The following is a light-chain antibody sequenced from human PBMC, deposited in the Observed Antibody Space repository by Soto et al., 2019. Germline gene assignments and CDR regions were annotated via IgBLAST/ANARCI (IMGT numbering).Light chain of an antibody. J-gene: IGKJ1*01. CDR3: QQRLDWPLT. V-gene: IGKV3-11*01. CDR1: QSVSTY. Sequence: EIVLTQSPATLSLSPGDRATLSCRASQSVSTYLAWYQQKPGQAPSLLIYDASNRATGIPARFSGSGSGTDFTLTISSLEPEDFAVYYCQQRLDWPLTFGQGTKVDIK. CDR2: DAS.